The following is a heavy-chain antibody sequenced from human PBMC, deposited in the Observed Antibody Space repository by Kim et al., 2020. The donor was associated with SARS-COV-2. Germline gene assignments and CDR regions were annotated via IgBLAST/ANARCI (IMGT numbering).Heavy chain of an antibody. V-gene: IGHV3-23*01. J-gene: IGHJ5*02. D-gene: IGHD6-13*01. Sequence: GGSLRLSCAASGFTFSSYAMSWVRQAPGKGLEWVSAISGSGGSTYYADSVKGRFTISRDNSKNTLYLQMNSLRAEDTAVYYCAKASSSWYRRGWFDPWGQGTLVTVSS. CDR2: ISGSGGST. CDR1: GFTFSSYA. CDR3: AKASSSWYRRGWFDP.